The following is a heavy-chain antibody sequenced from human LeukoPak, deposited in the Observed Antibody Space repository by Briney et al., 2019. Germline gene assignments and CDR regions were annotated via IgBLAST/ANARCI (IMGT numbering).Heavy chain of an antibody. CDR1: GYTFTSYG. CDR2: ISAYNGNT. V-gene: IGHV1-18*01. J-gene: IGHJ4*02. Sequence: GASVKVSCKASGYTFTSYGISWVRQAPGQGLEWMGWISAYNGNTNYAQKLRGRVTMTTDTSTSTAYMELRSLRSDDTAVYYCARGRGSWPKTPIDYWGQGTLVTVSS. D-gene: IGHD6-13*01. CDR3: ARGRGSWPKTPIDY.